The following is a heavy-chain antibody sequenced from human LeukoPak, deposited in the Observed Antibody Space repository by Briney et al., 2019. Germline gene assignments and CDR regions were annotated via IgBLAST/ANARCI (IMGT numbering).Heavy chain of an antibody. CDR3: ARDRVDPYYYYMDV. CDR1: GGSISTYY. J-gene: IGHJ6*03. D-gene: IGHD3-3*01. V-gene: IGHV4-59*01. CDR2: IDYSGST. Sequence: SETLSLTCTVSGGSISTYYWSWIRQPPGKGLEWIGYIDYSGSTNYNPSLKSRVTISVDTSKNQFSLKLSSVTAADTAVYYCARDRVDPYYYYMDVWGKGTTVTVSS.